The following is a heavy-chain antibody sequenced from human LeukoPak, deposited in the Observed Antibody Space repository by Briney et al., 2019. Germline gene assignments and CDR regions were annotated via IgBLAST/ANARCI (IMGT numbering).Heavy chain of an antibody. V-gene: IGHV3-30*02. CDR2: IRYDGSNK. Sequence: GGSLRLSCAASGFTFSSYSMNWVRQAPGKGLEWVAFIRYDGSNKYYADSVKGRFTISRDNSKNTLYLQMNSLRAEDTAVYYCATEPPSSSWYDYYYMDVWGKGTTVTISS. D-gene: IGHD6-13*01. CDR1: GFTFSSYS. CDR3: ATEPPSSSWYDYYYMDV. J-gene: IGHJ6*03.